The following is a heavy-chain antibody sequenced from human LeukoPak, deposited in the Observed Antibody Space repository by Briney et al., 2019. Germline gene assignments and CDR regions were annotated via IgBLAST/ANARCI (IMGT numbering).Heavy chain of an antibody. CDR3: ASGTYNWNDGDYYYYVDV. Sequence: GASVKVSCKASGGTFSSYAISWVRQAPGQGLEWMGGIIPIFGTANYAQKFQGRVTITADESTSTAYMELSSLRSEDTAVYYCASGTYNWNDGDYYYYVDVWGKGTTVTISS. V-gene: IGHV1-69*13. CDR1: GGTFSSYA. CDR2: IIPIFGTA. J-gene: IGHJ6*03. D-gene: IGHD1-20*01.